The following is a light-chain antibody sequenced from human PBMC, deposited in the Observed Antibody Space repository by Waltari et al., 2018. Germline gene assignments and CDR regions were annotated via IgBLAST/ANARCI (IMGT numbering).Light chain of an antibody. CDR2: GAS. CDR3: QQYGSSPLT. Sequence: EIVLTQSPGTLSLSPGARATLSCRASQSVSSSYLAWYQQNTGKASRLLIYGASSRATGIPDRFSGSGSGTDFTLTIIRLEPEDFAVYYCQQYGSSPLTFGEGTKGEVK. CDR1: QSVSSSY. J-gene: IGKJ4*01. V-gene: IGKV3-20*01.